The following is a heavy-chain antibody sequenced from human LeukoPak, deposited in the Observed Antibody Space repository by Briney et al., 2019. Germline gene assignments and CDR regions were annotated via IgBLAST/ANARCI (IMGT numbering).Heavy chain of an antibody. CDR2: ISSRSNYT. J-gene: IGHJ4*02. CDR1: GFTFSDYY. Sequence: PGGSLRLSCAGSGFTFSDYYMSWIRQAPGKGLEWVSYISSRSNYTNYADSVKGRFTISRDNAKNTLYLQMNSLRVEDTAVYYCARDDWNSYWGQGTLVTVSS. D-gene: IGHD1-1*01. CDR3: ARDDWNSY. V-gene: IGHV3-11*06.